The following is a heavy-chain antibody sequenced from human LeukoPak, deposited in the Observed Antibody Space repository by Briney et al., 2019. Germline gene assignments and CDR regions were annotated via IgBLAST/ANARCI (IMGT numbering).Heavy chain of an antibody. D-gene: IGHD2-2*01. CDR1: GFTFSSYA. Sequence: GGSLRLSCAASGFTFSSYAMSWVRQAPGKGLEWVSAISGSGGSTYYADAVKGRFTISRDNAKNSLYLQMNSLRAEDTAVYYCARDPPAGCSSTSCYSEGFDYWGQGTLVTVSS. V-gene: IGHV3-23*01. CDR3: ARDPPAGCSSTSCYSEGFDY. J-gene: IGHJ4*02. CDR2: ISGSGGST.